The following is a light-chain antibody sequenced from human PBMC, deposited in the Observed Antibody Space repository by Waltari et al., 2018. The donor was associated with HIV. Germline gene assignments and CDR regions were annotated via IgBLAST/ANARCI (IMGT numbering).Light chain of an antibody. CDR3: QAWDSGTAV. CDR1: RLGAQY. Sequence: SYELTQPPSVSVSPGQTASVACSGHRLGAQYTSWYQQRPGQSPLVGIYQDKKRPSGIPDRFSGSKSGDTATLTISGTQTMDEADYYCQAWDSGTAVFGGGTKLTVL. J-gene: IGLJ3*02. V-gene: IGLV3-1*01. CDR2: QDK.